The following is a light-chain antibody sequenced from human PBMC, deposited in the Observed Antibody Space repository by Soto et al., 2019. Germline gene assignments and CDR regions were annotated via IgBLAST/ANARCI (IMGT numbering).Light chain of an antibody. CDR2: GAS. Sequence: EIVMTQSPATLSVSPGERATLSCRASQSVSSNLAWYQQKPGQAPRLLIHGASTRATGIPARFSGSGSGTEFTLTISSLQSEDFAVYYCQQYNNWPPEITFGQGTRLEIK. J-gene: IGKJ5*01. V-gene: IGKV3-15*01. CDR1: QSVSSN. CDR3: QQYNNWPPEIT.